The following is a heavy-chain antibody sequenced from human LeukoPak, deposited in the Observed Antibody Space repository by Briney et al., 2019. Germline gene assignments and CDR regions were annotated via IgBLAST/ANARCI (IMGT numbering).Heavy chain of an antibody. Sequence: ASVKVSCKASGYTFTSYDINWVRQATGQGLEWMGWMNPNSGNTGYAQKFQGRVTMTRNTSISIAYMELSSLRSEDTAVYYCASHSSLYYYYGMDVWGQGTTVTVSS. CDR1: GYTFTSYD. CDR3: ASHSSLYYYYGMDV. D-gene: IGHD6-13*01. J-gene: IGHJ6*02. V-gene: IGHV1-8*01. CDR2: MNPNSGNT.